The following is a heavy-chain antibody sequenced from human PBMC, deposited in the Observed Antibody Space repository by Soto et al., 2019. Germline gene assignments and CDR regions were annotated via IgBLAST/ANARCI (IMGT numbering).Heavy chain of an antibody. J-gene: IGHJ5*02. D-gene: IGHD3-16*01. CDR3: ASGGNWFDP. CDR1: GGSISNYY. Sequence: VSGGSISNYYWAWVRQSPEKGLEWIGYMYYNGNINYNPSLKSRVTISIDTSKNQFSLTLKSVTAADTAVYYCASGGNWFDPWGQGVLVTFSS. V-gene: IGHV4-59*01. CDR2: MYYNGNI.